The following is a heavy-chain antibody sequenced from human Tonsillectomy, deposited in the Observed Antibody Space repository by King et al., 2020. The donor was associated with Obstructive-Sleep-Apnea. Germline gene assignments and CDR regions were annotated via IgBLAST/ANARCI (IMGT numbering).Heavy chain of an antibody. CDR2: IYYSGST. V-gene: IGHV4-59*01. D-gene: IGHD6-13*01. CDR1: GGSISSYY. Sequence: VQLQESGPGLVKPSETLSLTCTVSGGSISSYYWSWIRQPPGKGLEWIGYIYYSGSTNYNHSLKSRVTISVDTSHNQFSLKLSSVTAADTAVYYFAETLSIAAAGTGWYFDLWGRGTLVTVSS. CDR3: AETLSIAAAGTGWYFDL. J-gene: IGHJ2*01.